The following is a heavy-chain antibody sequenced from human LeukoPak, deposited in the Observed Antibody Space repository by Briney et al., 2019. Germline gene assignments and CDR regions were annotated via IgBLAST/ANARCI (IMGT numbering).Heavy chain of an antibody. Sequence: GGSLRLSCAASGFTFSSYEMTWVRQAPGKGLEWVSDISSGGTNKYYADSVKGRFTISRDNAKNSLYLQMNSLRAEDTAIYYCARGEYCTGGSCYFDYRGQGTLVTVSS. V-gene: IGHV3-48*03. CDR3: ARGEYCTGGSCYFDY. J-gene: IGHJ4*02. CDR2: ISSGGTNK. CDR1: GFTFSSYE. D-gene: IGHD2-15*01.